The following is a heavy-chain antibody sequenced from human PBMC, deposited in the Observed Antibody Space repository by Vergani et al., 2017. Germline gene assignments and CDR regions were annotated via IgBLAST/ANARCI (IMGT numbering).Heavy chain of an antibody. V-gene: IGHV4-34*01. J-gene: IGHJ3*02. CDR1: GGSFSGYY. CDR2: INHSGST. D-gene: IGHD6-19*01. CDR3: ARAYSSGWYGDAFDI. Sequence: QVQLQQWGAGLLQPSETLSLTCAVYGGSFSGYYWSWIRQPPGKGLEWIGEINHSGSTNYNPSLKSRVTISVDTSKNQFSLKLSSVTAADTAVYYCARAYSSGWYGDAFDIWGQGTMVTVSS.